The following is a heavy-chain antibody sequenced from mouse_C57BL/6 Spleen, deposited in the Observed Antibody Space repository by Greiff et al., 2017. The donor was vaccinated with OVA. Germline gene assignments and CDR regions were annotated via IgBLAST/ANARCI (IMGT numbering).Heavy chain of an antibody. D-gene: IGHD1-1*01. CDR1: GFNIKDDY. J-gene: IGHJ4*01. CDR2: IDPENGDT. Sequence: EVKLMESGAELVRPGASVKLSCTASGFNIKDDYMHWVKQRPEQGLEWIGWIDPENGDTEYASKFQGKATITADTSSNTAYLPLSSLTSEDTAVYYCTLITTVVDWGQGTSVTVSS. CDR3: TLITTVVD. V-gene: IGHV14-4*01.